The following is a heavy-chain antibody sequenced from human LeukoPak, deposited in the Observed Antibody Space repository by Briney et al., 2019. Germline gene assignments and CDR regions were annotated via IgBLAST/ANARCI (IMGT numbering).Heavy chain of an antibody. D-gene: IGHD3-10*01. V-gene: IGHV4-38-2*01. CDR2: IHHSGRT. CDR3: ARLVYNGSGIYHYFGY. Sequence: SETLSLTCAVSGYSISSGYYWGWIRKPPGKGLEWIGSIHHSGRTYSNPSLKSRVTISVDTSENQFSLKLSSVTAADTAVYYCARLVYNGSGIYHYFGYWGQGTLVTDSS. J-gene: IGHJ4*02. CDR1: GYSISSGYY.